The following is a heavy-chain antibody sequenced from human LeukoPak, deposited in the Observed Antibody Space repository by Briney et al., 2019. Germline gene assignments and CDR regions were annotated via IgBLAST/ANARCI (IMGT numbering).Heavy chain of an antibody. V-gene: IGHV3-23*01. CDR1: GFTFSTYG. J-gene: IGHJ4*02. Sequence: PGGSLRLSCAASGFTFSTYGMTWVRQAPGKGLEWVSTISGRDSNTYYADSVQGRFTLSRDNSKNTLFLQMNILRAEDTAVYYCAKAATGGLITFGGVIVIPAFFDYWGQGTLVTVSS. CDR2: ISGRDSNT. CDR3: AKAATGGLITFGGVIVIPAFFDY. D-gene: IGHD3-16*02.